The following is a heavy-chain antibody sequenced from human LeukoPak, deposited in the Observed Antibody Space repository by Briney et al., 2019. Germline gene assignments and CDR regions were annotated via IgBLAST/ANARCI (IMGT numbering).Heavy chain of an antibody. J-gene: IGHJ4*02. CDR2: INQSGST. CDR1: GGSFSGYY. Sequence: PSETLSLTCAVYGGSFSGYYWSWIRQPPGKGLEWIGEINQSGSTNYNPSLKSRVTISVDTSKNQFSLKLSSVTAADTAVYYCARGRTIHCSSSSCSSPFDYWGQGTLVTVSS. CDR3: ARGRTIHCSSSSCSSPFDY. V-gene: IGHV4-34*01. D-gene: IGHD2-2*01.